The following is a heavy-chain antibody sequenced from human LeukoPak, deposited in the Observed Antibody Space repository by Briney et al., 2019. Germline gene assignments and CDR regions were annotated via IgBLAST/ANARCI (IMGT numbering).Heavy chain of an antibody. Sequence: SETLSLTCTVSGGSISSYYWSWIRQPAGKGLEWIGRICTSGSTNYNPSLKSRVTMSVDTSKNQFSLKLTSVTAADTAVYYCATYVGATTGYYFDYWGQGTLVTVSS. CDR3: ATYVGATTGYYFDY. J-gene: IGHJ4*02. CDR1: GGSISSYY. D-gene: IGHD1-26*01. V-gene: IGHV4-4*07. CDR2: ICTSGST.